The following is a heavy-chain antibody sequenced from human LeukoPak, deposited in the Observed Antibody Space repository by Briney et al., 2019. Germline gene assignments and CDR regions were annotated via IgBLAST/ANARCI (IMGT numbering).Heavy chain of an antibody. J-gene: IGHJ4*02. CDR3: AREGPSSSSCFDY. Sequence: GGSLRLSCAASGYTFSSYEMNWVRQAPAKGLELVSYISSSGSTIYYADSVKGRFTISRDNAKNSLYLQMNSLRAEDTAVYYCAREGPSSSSCFDYWGQGTLVTVSS. CDR2: ISSSGSTI. V-gene: IGHV3-48*03. D-gene: IGHD6-13*01. CDR1: GYTFSSYE.